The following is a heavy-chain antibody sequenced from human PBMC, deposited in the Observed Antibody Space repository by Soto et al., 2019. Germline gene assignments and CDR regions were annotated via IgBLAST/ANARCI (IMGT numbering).Heavy chain of an antibody. V-gene: IGHV1-69*05. CDR3: ARDAHPFYDSSGYTFDY. D-gene: IGHD3-22*01. CDR2: IIPIFGTA. Sequence: SVKVSCKASGGTFSSYAISWVRQAPGQGLEWMGGIIPIFGTANYAQKFQGRVTMTRDTSTSTVYMELSSLRSEDTAVYYCARDAHPFYDSSGYTFDYWGQGTLVTVSS. CDR1: GGTFSSYA. J-gene: IGHJ4*02.